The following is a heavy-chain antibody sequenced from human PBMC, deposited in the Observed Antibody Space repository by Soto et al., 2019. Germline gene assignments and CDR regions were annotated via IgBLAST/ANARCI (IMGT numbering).Heavy chain of an antibody. CDR1: GYTFTKFH. Sequence: ASVKVSCKASGYTFTKFHIHWVRQAPGQGLEWMGMIDPSGGVTRDAQRFQGRITMTSDTSTSSVYMELRGLTSEDTAVYYCARDRLGYCSSTSCYVGAFDIWGQGTMVTVSS. CDR2: IDPSGGVT. CDR3: ARDRLGYCSSTSCYVGAFDI. D-gene: IGHD2-2*01. V-gene: IGHV1-46*01. J-gene: IGHJ3*02.